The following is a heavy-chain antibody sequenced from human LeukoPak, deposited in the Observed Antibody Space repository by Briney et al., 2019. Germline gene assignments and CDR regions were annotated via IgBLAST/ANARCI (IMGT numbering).Heavy chain of an antibody. Sequence: SETLSLTCTVYGGSISSYYWGWIRQPPGKGLEWIGYIYYSGSTNYNPSLKSRVTISVDTSKYQFSLKLSSVTAADTAVYYCARVRGGYYLYYFDYWGQGTLVTVSS. CDR1: GGSISSYY. CDR3: ARVRGGYYLYYFDY. J-gene: IGHJ4*02. CDR2: IYYSGST. V-gene: IGHV4-59*01. D-gene: IGHD3-3*01.